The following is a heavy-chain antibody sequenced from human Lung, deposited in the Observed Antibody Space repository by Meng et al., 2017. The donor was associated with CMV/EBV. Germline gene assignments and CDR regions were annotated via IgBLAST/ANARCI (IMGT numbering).Heavy chain of an antibody. CDR1: GDIVSSNSAA. D-gene: IGHD3-10*01. CDR3: ARFGTVGAGSGVYFDY. Sequence: SXTXSLXXAISGDIVSSNSAAWNWIRQSPSRGLEWLGRTYYRSKWYNDYAVSVKSRITINPDTSKNQFSLQLNSVTPEDTAVYYCARFGTVGAGSGVYFDYWXQGTLVTVSS. CDR2: TYYRSKWYN. J-gene: IGHJ4*02. V-gene: IGHV6-1*01.